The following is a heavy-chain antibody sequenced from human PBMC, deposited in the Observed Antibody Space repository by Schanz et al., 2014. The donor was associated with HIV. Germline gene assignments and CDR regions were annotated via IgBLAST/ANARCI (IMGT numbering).Heavy chain of an antibody. V-gene: IGHV4-34*01. CDR2: INQSEST. D-gene: IGHD2-15*01. Sequence: QVQLQQWGAGLLKPSETLSLTCAIYGGSSIGNYWSWIRQSPGKGLEWIGNINQSESTTYNPSLKRRFTMSIDTSETQFSLELPSVTAADTAVYYCARASRGGLPYTGGWYYFDFWGQGILVTVSS. CDR1: GGSSIGNY. CDR3: ARASRGGLPYTGGWYYFDF. J-gene: IGHJ4*02.